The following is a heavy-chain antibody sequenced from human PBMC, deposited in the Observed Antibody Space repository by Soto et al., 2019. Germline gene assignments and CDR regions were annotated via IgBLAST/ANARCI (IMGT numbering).Heavy chain of an antibody. Sequence: EVQLVESGGGLVQPGGSLRLSCAASGFTFSSYVMHWVRQAPGKGLEYVSAISSNGGSTYYANSVKGRFTISRDNSKNTLYPQMGSLRAEDMAVYYCARGGGVSRAVDAPIFYYYYYGMDVLGQGTTVTVSS. CDR3: ARGGGVSRAVDAPIFYYYYYGMDV. D-gene: IGHD2-8*01. V-gene: IGHV3-64*01. CDR1: GFTFSSYV. J-gene: IGHJ6*02. CDR2: ISSNGGST.